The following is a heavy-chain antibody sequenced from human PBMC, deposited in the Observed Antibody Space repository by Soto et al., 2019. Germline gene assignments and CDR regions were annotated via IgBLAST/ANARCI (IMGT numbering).Heavy chain of an antibody. V-gene: IGHV3-7*01. CDR3: SRSLDS. J-gene: IGHJ4*02. Sequence: PGGSLRLSCAASGFTFISFWMDWVRQSPGKGLEWVANISPDGSEKQYVDSVKGRFTISRDNAKNSLYLQMSSVTAEDSALYYCSRSLDSWGQGTRVTVSS. CDR1: GFTFISFW. CDR2: ISPDGSEK.